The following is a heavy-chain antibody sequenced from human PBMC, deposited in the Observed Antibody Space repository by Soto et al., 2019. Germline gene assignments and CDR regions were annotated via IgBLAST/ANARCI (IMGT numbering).Heavy chain of an antibody. CDR3: ARDSQAMVRGVRGSNWFDP. D-gene: IGHD3-10*01. CDR2: IYYSGST. J-gene: IGHJ5*02. Sequence: SETLSLTCTVSGGSIGSGGYYWSWIRQHPGKGLEWIGYIYYSGSTYYNPSLKSRVTISVDTSKNQFSLKLSSVTAADTAVYYCARDSQAMVRGVRGSNWFDPWGQGT. V-gene: IGHV4-31*03. CDR1: GGSIGSGGYY.